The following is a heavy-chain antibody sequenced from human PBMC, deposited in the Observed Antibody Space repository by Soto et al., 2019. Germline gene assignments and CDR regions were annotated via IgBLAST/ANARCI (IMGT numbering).Heavy chain of an antibody. CDR3: ARAKDLRAAMVSDYYYYGMDV. J-gene: IGHJ6*02. V-gene: IGHV1-69*13. Sequence: PGASVKVSCKASGGTFSSYAISWVRQAPGQGLEWMGGIIPIFGTANYAQKFQGRVTITADESTSTAYMELSSLRSEDTAVYYCARAKDLRAAMVSDYYYYGMDVWGQGTTVTVSS. CDR2: IIPIFGTA. CDR1: GGTFSSYA. D-gene: IGHD5-18*01.